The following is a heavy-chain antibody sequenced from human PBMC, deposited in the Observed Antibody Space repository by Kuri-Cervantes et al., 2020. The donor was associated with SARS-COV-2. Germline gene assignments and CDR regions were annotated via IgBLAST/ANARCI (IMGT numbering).Heavy chain of an antibody. CDR1: RFSFSSYT. CDR2: ISCDGSNK. CDR3: ARATPGLVVVPAAIPN. D-gene: IGHD2-2*01. J-gene: IGHJ4*02. V-gene: IGHV3-30-3*01. Sequence: GGSLRLSCAASRFSFSSYTLHWVRQAPGKGLECVAVISCDGSNKYYADSVKGRFTISRDNSENTLYLQMNSLRAEDTAVYYCARATPGLVVVPAAIPNWGQGTLVTVSS.